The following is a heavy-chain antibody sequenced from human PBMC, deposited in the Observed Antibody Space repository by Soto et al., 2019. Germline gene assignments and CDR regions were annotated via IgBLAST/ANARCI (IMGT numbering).Heavy chain of an antibody. D-gene: IGHD2-8*01. CDR1: GYTFTSYY. CDR2: INPSGGST. J-gene: IGHJ4*02. Sequence: GASVKVSCKASGYTFTSYYMHGVRQAPGQGLEWMGIINPSGGSTSYAQKFQGRVTMTRDTSTSTVYMELSSLRSEDTAVYYCARGYCTNGVCYNVDYWGQGTLVTVSS. V-gene: IGHV1-46*01. CDR3: ARGYCTNGVCYNVDY.